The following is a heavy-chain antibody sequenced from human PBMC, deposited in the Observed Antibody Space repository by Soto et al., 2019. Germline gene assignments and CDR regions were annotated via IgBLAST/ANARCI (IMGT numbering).Heavy chain of an antibody. CDR2: IYSSGST. J-gene: IGHJ5*02. D-gene: IGHD3-3*01. CDR1: GCAISTYY. V-gene: IGHV4-4*07. CDR3: ARGQRFSDWFDP. Sequence: SDTLSLTCTVSGCAISTYYLTWIRQTAGKGLEWIGRIYSSGSTKYNPALQSRVTMSLDTSNNQFSLRLTSVTAADTAVYYCARGQRFSDWFDPWGQGTLVTVSS.